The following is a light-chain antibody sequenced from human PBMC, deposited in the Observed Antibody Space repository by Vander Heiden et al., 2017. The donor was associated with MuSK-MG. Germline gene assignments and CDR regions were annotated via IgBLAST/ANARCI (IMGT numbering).Light chain of an antibody. Sequence: SYELAQPPSVSVSPGQTASITCYGDKLGDQYAFWYHQKPGQSPVLVIYQDTKRPSGIPDRFSGSSSVNTATLTITGTQAMVEGDYYCQAWDRDTAVFGGGTTLAVL. CDR2: QDT. CDR3: QAWDRDTAV. V-gene: IGLV3-1*01. J-gene: IGLJ2*01. CDR1: KLGDQY.